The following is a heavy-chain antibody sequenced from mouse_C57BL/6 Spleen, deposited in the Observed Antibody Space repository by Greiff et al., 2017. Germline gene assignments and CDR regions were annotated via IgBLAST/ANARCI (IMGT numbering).Heavy chain of an antibody. CDR3: ARSGPDWYFDV. CDR2: IYPGDGDP. Sequence: QVQLQQSGAELVKPGASVKISCKASGYAFSSYWMNWVKQRPGKGLEWIGQIYPGDGDPNYNGKFKGKATLTADKSSSTAYRQLSSLTSEDSAVYFCARSGPDWYFDVWGTGTTVTVSS. V-gene: IGHV1-80*01. J-gene: IGHJ1*03. CDR1: GYAFSSYW. D-gene: IGHD1-3*01.